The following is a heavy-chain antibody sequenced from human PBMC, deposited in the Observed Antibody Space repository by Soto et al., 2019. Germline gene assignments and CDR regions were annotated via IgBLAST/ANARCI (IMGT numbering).Heavy chain of an antibody. CDR1: GGTFSSYA. CDR2: IIPIFGTA. CDR3: ATGSGHRIQLWYYYYGMDV. V-gene: IGHV1-69*13. Sequence: ASVKVSCKASGGTFSSYAISWVRQAPGQGLEWMGGIIPIFGTANYAQKFQGRVTITADESTSTAYMELSSLRSEDTAVYYCATGSGHRIQLWYYYYGMDVWGQGTTVTVSS. D-gene: IGHD5-18*01. J-gene: IGHJ6*02.